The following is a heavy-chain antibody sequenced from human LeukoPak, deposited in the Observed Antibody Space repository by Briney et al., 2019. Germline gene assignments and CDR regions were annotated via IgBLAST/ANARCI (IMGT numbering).Heavy chain of an antibody. V-gene: IGHV4-59*01. D-gene: IGHD3-10*01. CDR3: ARVFYYYGVATYSDH. Sequence: PSETLSLTCTVFGGSISGFYWSWIRQPPGKGLEWIGYIYDSGATNYNAPLKSRVTISIDTSKKQFSLKLSSVTAADTAVYFCARVFYYYGVATYSDHWGQGTLVIVSS. CDR2: IYDSGAT. J-gene: IGHJ4*02. CDR1: GGSISGFY.